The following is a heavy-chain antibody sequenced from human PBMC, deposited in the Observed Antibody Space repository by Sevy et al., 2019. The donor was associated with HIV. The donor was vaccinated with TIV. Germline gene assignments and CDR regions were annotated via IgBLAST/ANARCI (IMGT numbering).Heavy chain of an antibody. J-gene: IGHJ6*02. D-gene: IGHD2-21*02. Sequence: SETLSITCAVSNYSISSGYYWGWIRQPPGKGLEWIGNGYHGGSTYYNPSLQSRVTISLDTSKNHFSLRLRSVTAADTAVYYCARASGGDRLDYYGMDVWGQGTTVTVSS. CDR2: GYHGGST. V-gene: IGHV4-38-2*01. CDR3: ARASGGDRLDYYGMDV. CDR1: NYSISSGYY.